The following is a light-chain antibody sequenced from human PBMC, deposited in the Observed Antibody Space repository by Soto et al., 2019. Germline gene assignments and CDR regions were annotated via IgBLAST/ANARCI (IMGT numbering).Light chain of an antibody. V-gene: IGKV1-16*02. CDR1: QDISNH. CDR3: QQYHNYPVT. CDR2: DAS. J-gene: IGKJ4*01. Sequence: DLQMTQSPSSLSASVGDRVTITCRASQDISNHLAWFQQKPGKAPKSLIYDASSLQSGVPSNFSGSASGTDFTLTISSLQPEDCATYYCQQYHNYPVTFGGGTKVEI.